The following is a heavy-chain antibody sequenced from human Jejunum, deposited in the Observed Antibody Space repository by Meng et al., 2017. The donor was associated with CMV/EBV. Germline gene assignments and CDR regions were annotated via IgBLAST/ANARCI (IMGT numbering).Heavy chain of an antibody. D-gene: IGHD3-22*01. CDR2: IYDSGST. CDR1: GGSFSSSKW. CDR3: ARNGYYSLDY. V-gene: IGHV4-4*02. J-gene: IGHJ4*02. Sequence: SLPCAVSGGSFSSSKWWSWVRQPPEKGLEWIGQIYDSGSTTYNPSLKSRVTISLDESKNEFSLKLNSVTAADTAVYYCARNGYYSLDYWSQGALVTVSS.